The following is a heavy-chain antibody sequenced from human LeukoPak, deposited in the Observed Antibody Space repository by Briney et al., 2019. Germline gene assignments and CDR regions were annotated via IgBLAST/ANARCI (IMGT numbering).Heavy chain of an antibody. CDR3: ARDPVAGTSNWFDP. V-gene: IGHV3-33*01. J-gene: IGHJ5*02. D-gene: IGHD6-19*01. CDR1: GFTFSSYG. Sequence: GGSLRLSCAASGFTFSSYGMHWVRQAPGKGLEWGAVIWYDGSNKYYADSVKGRFTISRDNSKNTLYLQMNSLRAEDTAVYYCARDPVAGTSNWFDPWGQGTLVTVSS. CDR2: IWYDGSNK.